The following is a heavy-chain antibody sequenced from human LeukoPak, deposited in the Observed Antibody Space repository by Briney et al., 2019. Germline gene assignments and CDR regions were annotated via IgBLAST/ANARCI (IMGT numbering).Heavy chain of an antibody. CDR1: GYTFTSYG. J-gene: IGHJ5*02. Sequence: ASVKVSCKASGYTFTSYGISWVRQAPGQGFEWMGWISAYNGNTNYAQKLQGRVTMTTDTSTSTAYMELRSLRSDDTAVYYCARTMGDYYYDSSGYYIPWGQGTLVTVSS. D-gene: IGHD3-22*01. CDR3: ARTMGDYYYDSSGYYIP. CDR2: ISAYNGNT. V-gene: IGHV1-18*01.